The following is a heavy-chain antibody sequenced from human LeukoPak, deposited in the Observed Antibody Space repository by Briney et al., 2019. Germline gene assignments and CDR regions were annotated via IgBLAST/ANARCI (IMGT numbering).Heavy chain of an antibody. V-gene: IGHV3-74*01. CDR1: GFTFSSYW. J-gene: IGHJ3*02. CDR3: ARSTVTTARAFDI. Sequence: GGSLRLSRAASGFTFSSYWMHWVRQAPGKGLVWVSRINSDGSSTSYADSVKGRFTISRDNAKNTLYLQMNSLRAEDTAVYYCARSTVTTARAFDIWGQGTMVTASS. CDR2: INSDGSST. D-gene: IGHD4-17*01.